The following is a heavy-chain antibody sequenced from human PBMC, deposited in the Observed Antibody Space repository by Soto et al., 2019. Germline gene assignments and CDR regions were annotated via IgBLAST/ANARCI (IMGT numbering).Heavy chain of an antibody. D-gene: IGHD3-22*01. CDR1: GYSFTSYW. CDR2: IYPGDSDT. V-gene: IGHV5-51*01. Sequence: PGESLKISCKGSGYSFTSYWIGWVRQMPGKGLEWTGIIYPGDSDTRYSPSFQGQVTISADKSISTAYLQWSSLKASDTAMYYCARQAYYYDSSGYYPFDYWGQGTLVTVSS. J-gene: IGHJ4*02. CDR3: ARQAYYYDSSGYYPFDY.